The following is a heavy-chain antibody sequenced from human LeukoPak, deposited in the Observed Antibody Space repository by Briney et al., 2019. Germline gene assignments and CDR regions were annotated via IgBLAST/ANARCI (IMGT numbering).Heavy chain of an antibody. D-gene: IGHD2-8*01. CDR2: IHYSGSS. V-gene: IGHV4-59*03. CDR1: GDSTSNFY. J-gene: IGHJ5*01. CDR3: ALAPNSNWFDF. Sequence: PSETLSLTCTVSGDSTSNFYWNWIRQSPGKGLEWIGNIHYSGSSVYNPSLKSRGTISIDTSGRQFFLKLNSVTAADTAVYFCALAPNSNWFDFWGPGTLVTVSS.